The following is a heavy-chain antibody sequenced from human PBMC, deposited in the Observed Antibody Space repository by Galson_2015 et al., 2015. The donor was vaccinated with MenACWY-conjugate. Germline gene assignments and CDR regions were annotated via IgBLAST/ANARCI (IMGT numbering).Heavy chain of an antibody. CDR2: ISHGDSET. J-gene: IGHJ6*02. D-gene: IGHD1-26*01. Sequence: QSGAEVTKPGESLKISCKGSGYTFPTYWIGWVRQLPGKGLEWMGLISHGDSETRYSPAFQGQVTISADKSISTAYVQWDSLQASDTAMYYCARHPPGGRGMDVWGQGTTVTVSS. V-gene: IGHV5-51*01. CDR3: ARHPPGGRGMDV. CDR1: GYTFPTYW.